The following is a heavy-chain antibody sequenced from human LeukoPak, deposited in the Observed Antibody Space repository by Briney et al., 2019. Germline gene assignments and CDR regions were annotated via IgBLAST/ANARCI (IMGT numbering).Heavy chain of an antibody. CDR3: AREGDFWSGSVDY. D-gene: IGHD3-3*01. CDR1: GFTFSSYW. V-gene: IGHV3-7*01. Sequence: GGSLRLSCAASGFTFSSYWMSWVRQAPGKGLEWVANIKQDGSEKYYVDSVKGRFTISRDNAKNSLYLQMNSLRAEDTAVYYCAREGDFWSGSVDYWGQGTLVTVSS. J-gene: IGHJ4*02. CDR2: IKQDGSEK.